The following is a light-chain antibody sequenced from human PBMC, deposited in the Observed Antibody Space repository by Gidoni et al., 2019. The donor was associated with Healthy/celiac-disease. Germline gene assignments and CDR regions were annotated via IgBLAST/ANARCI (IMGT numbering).Light chain of an antibody. Sequence: EIVMTQSPATLSVSPGERATLSCRASQSVSSLLAWYQQKPGQAPRLLIYGASTRATGIPARFSGGGSGTEFTLTISTLQSADFAAYYCQQYKNWPSTFXQXTRLXIK. J-gene: IGKJ5*01. V-gene: IGKV3-15*01. CDR2: GAS. CDR1: QSVSSL. CDR3: QQYKNWPST.